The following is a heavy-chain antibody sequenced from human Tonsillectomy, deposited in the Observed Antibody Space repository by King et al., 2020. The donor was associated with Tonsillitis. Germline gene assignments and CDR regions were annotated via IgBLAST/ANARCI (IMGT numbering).Heavy chain of an antibody. CDR1: GFTFSSYE. J-gene: IGHJ3*02. V-gene: IGHV3-48*03. CDR2: ISSSGRTI. CDR3: AREDGDADAFDI. Sequence: VQLVESGGGLVQPGGSLRLSCAASGFTFSSYEMNWVRQAPGKGLEWVSFISSSGRTIYYGDSVKGRFTISRDNHKNSLYLQMNTLRAEDTSIYYCAREDGDADAFDIWGQGTMVTVSS. D-gene: IGHD5-24*01.